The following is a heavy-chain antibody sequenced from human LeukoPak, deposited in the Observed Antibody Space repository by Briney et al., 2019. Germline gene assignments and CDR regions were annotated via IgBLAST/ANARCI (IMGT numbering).Heavy chain of an antibody. CDR2: ISSSGSTI. J-gene: IGHJ5*02. CDR3: ARDSPRGYCSGGSCYAWFDP. V-gene: IGHV3-48*03. Sequence: GGSLRLSCAASGFTFSSYEMNWVRQAPGKGLEWVSYISSSGSTIYYADSVKGRFTISRDNAKNSLYLQMNSLRAEDTAVYYCARDSPRGYCSGGSCYAWFDPWGQGTLVTVSS. D-gene: IGHD2-15*01. CDR1: GFTFSSYE.